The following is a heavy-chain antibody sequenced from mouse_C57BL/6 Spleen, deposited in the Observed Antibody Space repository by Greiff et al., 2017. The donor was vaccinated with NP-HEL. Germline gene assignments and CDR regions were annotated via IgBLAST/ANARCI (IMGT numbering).Heavy chain of an antibody. D-gene: IGHD1-1*01. CDR1: GYTFTSYW. CDR2: IYPGSGST. J-gene: IGHJ4*01. Sequence: VQLQQSGAELVKPGASVKMSCKASGYTFTSYWITWVKQRPGQGLEWIGDIYPGSGSTNYNEKFKSKAKLTVDTSSSTAYMQLISLTSEDSAVYYCSRWGYGSSYSGDYWGQGTSVTVSS. CDR3: SRWGYGSSYSGDY. V-gene: IGHV1-55*01.